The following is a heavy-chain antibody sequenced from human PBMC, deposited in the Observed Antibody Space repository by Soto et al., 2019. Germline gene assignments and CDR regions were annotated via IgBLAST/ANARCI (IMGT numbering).Heavy chain of an antibody. V-gene: IGHV1-24*01. J-gene: IGHJ5*02. CDR2: FDPENDET. CDR1: GSTLSYVA. CDR3: TIAAYCSGATCYSGYNWFHP. Sequence: VRVSCTGSGSTLSYVAIHWVRKTPGEGLEWIGGFDPENDETSYAQNFQGRVTLTEDTSTDTAYLELSGLRSEDTAIYYCTIAAYCSGATCYSGYNWFHPWGQGSLVTVSS. D-gene: IGHD2-2*01.